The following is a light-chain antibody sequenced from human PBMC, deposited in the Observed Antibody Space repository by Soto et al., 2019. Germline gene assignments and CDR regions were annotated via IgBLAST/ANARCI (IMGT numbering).Light chain of an antibody. CDR3: QQYNSYIS. CDR1: QSISSW. CDR2: KAS. Sequence: DIQMTQSPSTLTASVGDRVTITCRASQSISSWLAWYQQKPGKAPKLLIYKASSLESGVPSRFSGSGSGTDFYLTISSLQPDDFAAYYCQQYNSYISFGGGTKVEIK. V-gene: IGKV1-5*03. J-gene: IGKJ4*02.